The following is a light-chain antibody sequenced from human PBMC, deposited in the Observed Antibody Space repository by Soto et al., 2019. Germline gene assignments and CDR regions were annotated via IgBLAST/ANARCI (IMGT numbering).Light chain of an antibody. CDR3: QQYNSYSS. CDR2: KAS. CDR1: QRISTW. V-gene: IGKV1-5*03. Sequence: DLQMTQSPSTLSASVGDRVTITCRASQRISTWLAWYQQKPGKAPKLLIYKASTLESGVPSRFSSSGSGTEFILTISSLQPDDFANYYCQQYNSYSSFGQGTKVEIK. J-gene: IGKJ1*01.